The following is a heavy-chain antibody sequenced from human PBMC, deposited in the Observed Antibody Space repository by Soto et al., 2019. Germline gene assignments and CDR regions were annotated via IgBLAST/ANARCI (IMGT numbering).Heavy chain of an antibody. Sequence: QAPLVESGGGVVQPARSLRLSCAASGFTFSTYGMHWVRQAPGKGLEWLSFISYDGNNEYYEDSVKGRFTISRDNSKNTLYLQMNNLRADDTAVYYCAKDLILYRREATNTWDSWGHGTLVTVSS. CDR1: GFTFSTYG. V-gene: IGHV3-30*18. D-gene: IGHD5-12*01. CDR3: AKDLILYRREATNTWDS. J-gene: IGHJ5*01. CDR2: ISYDGNNE.